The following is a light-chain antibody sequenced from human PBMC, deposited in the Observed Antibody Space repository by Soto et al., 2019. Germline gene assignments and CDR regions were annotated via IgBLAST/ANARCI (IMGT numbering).Light chain of an antibody. CDR1: SSDVGGYNF. J-gene: IGLJ3*02. CDR3: SSYAGGIKWV. V-gene: IGLV2-8*01. Sequence: QSALIQPPSASGSPGQSVTISCTGSSSDVGGYNFVSWYQQHPGKAPKLIIYEVTKRPSGVPDRFSGSKSDNTASLTVSGLQAEDEADYYCSSYAGGIKWVFGGGTQLTVL. CDR2: EVT.